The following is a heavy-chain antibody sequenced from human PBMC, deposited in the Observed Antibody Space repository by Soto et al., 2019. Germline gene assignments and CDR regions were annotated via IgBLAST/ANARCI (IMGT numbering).Heavy chain of an antibody. CDR1: GGTFSSYT. D-gene: IGHD1-26*01. Sequence: QVQLVQSGAELKKPGSSVTVSCKASGGTFSSYTISWVRQAPGQGSEWMAGISSIFGTPIYAQKFQDRVTITADDSTMTAYMEMNRLTSEDTAVYYCARVVVGSRLSLDYWGQGTLVTISS. V-gene: IGHV1-69*01. CDR3: ARVVVGSRLSLDY. CDR2: ISSIFGTP. J-gene: IGHJ4*02.